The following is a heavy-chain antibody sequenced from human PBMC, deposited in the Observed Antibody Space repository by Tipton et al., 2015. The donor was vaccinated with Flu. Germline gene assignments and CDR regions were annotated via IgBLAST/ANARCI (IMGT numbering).Heavy chain of an antibody. J-gene: IGHJ6*02. CDR2: ISAYNGNT. V-gene: IGHV1-18*01. CDR3: ARDEEIRLFYYYGMDV. D-gene: IGHD3-16*01. Sequence: QLVQSGAEVKKPGASVKVSCKASGYTFTSYGISWVRRAPGQGLEWMGWISAYNGNTNYAQKLQGRVTMTTDTSTSTAYMELRSLRSDDTGVYYGARDEEIRLFYYYGMDVWGQGTTVTVPS. CDR1: GYTFTSYG.